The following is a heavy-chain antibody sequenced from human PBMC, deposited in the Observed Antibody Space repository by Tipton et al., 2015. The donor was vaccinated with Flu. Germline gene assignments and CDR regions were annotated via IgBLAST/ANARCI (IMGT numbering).Heavy chain of an antibody. V-gene: IGHV3-20*04. J-gene: IGHJ5*02. D-gene: IGHD5-18*01. Sequence: SLRLSCSASGFTFDDFGMNWIRLTPGKGLEWVSGVNWNGRITDYADSVKGRFIISRDNAQHSLHLQMNSLRVEDTAVYYCARDRGYSYGRGAFDPWGQGTLVTVSS. CDR1: GFTFDDFG. CDR2: VNWNGRIT. CDR3: ARDRGYSYGRGAFDP.